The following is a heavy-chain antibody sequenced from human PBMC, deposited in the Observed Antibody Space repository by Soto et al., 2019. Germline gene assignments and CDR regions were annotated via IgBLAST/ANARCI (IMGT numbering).Heavy chain of an antibody. D-gene: IGHD2-15*01. CDR1: GGTFSSYA. CDR2: IIPIYGTT. Sequence: ASVKVSCKASGGTFSSYAISWVRRAPGQGLEWMGGIIPIYGTTNYAQKFQDRVTITAGESTSTAYMELSSLTSEDTAVYFCARDLGGCSGGSCRYNWFDPWGQGTLVTVSS. J-gene: IGHJ5*02. CDR3: ARDLGGCSGGSCRYNWFDP. V-gene: IGHV1-69*13.